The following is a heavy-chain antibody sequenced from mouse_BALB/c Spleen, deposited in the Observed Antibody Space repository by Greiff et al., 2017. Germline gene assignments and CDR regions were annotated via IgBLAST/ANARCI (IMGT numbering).Heavy chain of an antibody. D-gene: IGHD2-4*01. CDR2: ISTYYGNT. J-gene: IGHJ1*01. CDR3: ARGGYDYDLWYFDV. Sequence: VKVVESGPELVRPGVSVKISCKGSGYTFTDYAMHWVKQSHAKSLEWIGVISTYYGNTNYNQKFKGKATMTVDKSSSTAYMELARLTSEDSAIYYCARGGYDYDLWYFDVWGAGTTVTVSS. V-gene: IGHV1-67*01. CDR1: GYTFTDYA.